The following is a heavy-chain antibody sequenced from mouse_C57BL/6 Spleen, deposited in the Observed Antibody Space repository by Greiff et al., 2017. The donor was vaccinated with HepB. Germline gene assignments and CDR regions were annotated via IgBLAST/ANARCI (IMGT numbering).Heavy chain of an antibody. CDR2: IDPANGNT. Sequence: VQLQQSVAKLVRPGASVKLSCTASGFNIKNTYMHWVKQRPEQGLEWIGRIDPANGNTKYAPKFQGKATITADTSSNTAYLQLSSLTSEDTAFYYCARYYGSFSWYFDVWGTGTTVTVSS. CDR3: ARYYGSFSWYFDV. J-gene: IGHJ1*03. D-gene: IGHD1-1*01. V-gene: IGHV14-3*01. CDR1: GFNIKNTY.